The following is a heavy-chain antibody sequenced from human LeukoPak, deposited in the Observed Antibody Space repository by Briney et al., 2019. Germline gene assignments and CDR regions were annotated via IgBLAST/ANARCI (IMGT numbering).Heavy chain of an antibody. CDR3: ARAGDRWYFDL. D-gene: IGHD3-10*01. CDR2: ISGTGSSK. V-gene: IGHV3-48*01. CDR1: GFTFSTYN. Sequence: GGALRLSCAASGFTFSTYNMNWVRQAPGKGLEWVSSISGTGSSKYDTEPVKGRFTISRDNANNSLYLQMNRLRAEDRAVYYCARAGDRWYFDLWGGGSQVTVSS. J-gene: IGHJ2*01.